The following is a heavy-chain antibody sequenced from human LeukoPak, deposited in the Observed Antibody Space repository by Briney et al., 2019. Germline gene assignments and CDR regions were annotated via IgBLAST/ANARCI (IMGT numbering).Heavy chain of an antibody. J-gene: IGHJ6*02. CDR1: GGSFSGYY. V-gene: IGHV4-34*01. D-gene: IGHD5-18*01. Sequence: SGTLSLTCAVYGGSFSGYYWSWIRQPPGKGLEWIGEINHSGSTNYNPSLKSRVTISVDTSKNQFSLKLSSVTAADTAVYYCAREIQLWFPDEYGMDVWGQGTTVTVSS. CDR3: AREIQLWFPDEYGMDV. CDR2: INHSGST.